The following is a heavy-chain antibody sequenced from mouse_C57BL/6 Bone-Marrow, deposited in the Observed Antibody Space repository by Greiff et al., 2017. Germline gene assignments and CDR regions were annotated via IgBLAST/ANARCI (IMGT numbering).Heavy chain of an antibody. CDR2: IDPSDSYT. Sequence: QVKLQQPGAELVMPGASVKLSCKASGYTFTSYWMHWVKQRPGQGLEWIGEIDPSDSYTNYNQKFKGKSTLTVDKSSSTAYMQLSSLTSEDSAVYYCARGGYLAWFAYWGQGTLVTVSA. CDR3: ARGGYLAWFAY. CDR1: GYTFTSYW. D-gene: IGHD2-3*01. J-gene: IGHJ3*01. V-gene: IGHV1-69*01.